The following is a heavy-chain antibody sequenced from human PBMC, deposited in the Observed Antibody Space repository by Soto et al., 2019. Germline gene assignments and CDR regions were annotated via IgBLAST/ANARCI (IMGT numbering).Heavy chain of an antibody. J-gene: IGHJ4*02. CDR3: AKERYGYEGLDY. CDR2: IVGSGYNT. D-gene: IGHD5-18*01. V-gene: IGHV3-23*01. Sequence: GGSPRLSCVASGFTFSNFAISWVRQAPGKGLEWVSTIVGSGYNTFYADSVKGRFTISRDNSKNTLYLQMNSLRAEDTAVYYCAKERYGYEGLDYWGQGTLVTVSS. CDR1: GFTFSNFA.